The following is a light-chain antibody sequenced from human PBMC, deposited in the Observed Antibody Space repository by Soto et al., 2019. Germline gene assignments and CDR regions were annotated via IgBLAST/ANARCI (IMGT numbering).Light chain of an antibody. CDR1: QSISTW. V-gene: IGKV1-5*03. CDR2: TAS. Sequence: DIQMTQSPSTLSASVGDRVTITCRASQSISTWLAWYQQKPGKAPKLLFYTASNLERGVASRFSGSGSGTEFPLTISSLQPDDFATYYCQQHNSYPRTFGQGTKVEMK. J-gene: IGKJ1*01. CDR3: QQHNSYPRT.